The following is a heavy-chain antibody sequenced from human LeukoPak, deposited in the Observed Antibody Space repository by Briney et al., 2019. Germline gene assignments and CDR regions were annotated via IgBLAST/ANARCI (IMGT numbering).Heavy chain of an antibody. CDR2: INIDGTSK. D-gene: IGHD1-1*01. CDR1: GFIFSNHW. V-gene: IGHV3-74*01. J-gene: IGHJ4*02. Sequence: PGGSLRLSCAASGFIFSNHWRHWVRQGPGRGLEWVSHINIDGTSKAYVDSVAGRFTISRDNAGNTLYLQMDFLTPEDTAIYYCARADRNNWYGERNFFEFWGQGNLVTVSS. CDR3: ARADRNNWYGERNFFEF.